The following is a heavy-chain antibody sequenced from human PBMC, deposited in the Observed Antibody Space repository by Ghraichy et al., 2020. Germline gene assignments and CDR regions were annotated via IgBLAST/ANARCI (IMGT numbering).Heavy chain of an antibody. CDR1: GYTFTGYY. V-gene: IGHV1-2*02. D-gene: IGHD6-13*01. CDR3: ARFLSSWYDYGMDV. Sequence: ASVKVSCKASGYTFTGYYMHWVRQAPGQGLEWMGWINPNSGGPNYAQKFQGRVTMTRDTSISTAYMELSRLRSDDTAVYYCARFLSSWYDYGMDVWGQGTTVTVSS. J-gene: IGHJ6*02. CDR2: INPNSGGP.